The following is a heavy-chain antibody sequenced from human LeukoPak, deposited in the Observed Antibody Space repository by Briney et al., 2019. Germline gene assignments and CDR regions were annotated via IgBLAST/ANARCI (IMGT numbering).Heavy chain of an antibody. CDR1: GGSFSGYY. CDR3: ARRRYCSGGSCYSVFLDP. Sequence: SETLSLTCAVYGGSFSGYYRSWIRQPPGKGLEWIGEINHSGSTNYNPSLKSRVTISVDTSKNQFSLKLSSVTAADTAVYYCARRRYCSGGSCYSVFLDPWGQGTLVTVSS. CDR2: INHSGST. V-gene: IGHV4-34*01. D-gene: IGHD2-15*01. J-gene: IGHJ5*02.